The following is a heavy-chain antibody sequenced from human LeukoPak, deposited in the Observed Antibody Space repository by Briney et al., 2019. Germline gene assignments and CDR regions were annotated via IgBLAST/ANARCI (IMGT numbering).Heavy chain of an antibody. CDR3: ARRNYYDRSGYVSVE. Sequence: SETLSLTCTVSGYSISSGYYWGWIRQPPGKGLEWIGSIYHSGSTYYNPSLKSRVTISVDTSKNQFSLKLSSVTAADTAVYYCARRNYYDRSGYVSVEWSQGTLVTVSS. D-gene: IGHD3-22*01. CDR2: IYHSGST. J-gene: IGHJ4*02. V-gene: IGHV4-38-2*02. CDR1: GYSISSGYY.